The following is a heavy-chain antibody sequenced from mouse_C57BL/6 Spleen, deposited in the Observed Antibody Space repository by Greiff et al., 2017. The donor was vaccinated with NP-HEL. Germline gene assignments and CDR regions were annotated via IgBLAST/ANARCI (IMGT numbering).Heavy chain of an antibody. CDR2: IYPGDGDT. CDR3: ARGRGSRPLDY. Sequence: VQLVESGAELVKPGASVKISCKASGYAFRSYWMNWVKQRPGKGLEWIGQIYPGDGDTNYNGQFKGKATLTADKSSSTAYMQLSSLTSEDSAVYFCARGRGSRPLDYWGQGTTLTVSS. J-gene: IGHJ2*01. D-gene: IGHD1-1*01. CDR1: GYAFRSYW. V-gene: IGHV1-80*01.